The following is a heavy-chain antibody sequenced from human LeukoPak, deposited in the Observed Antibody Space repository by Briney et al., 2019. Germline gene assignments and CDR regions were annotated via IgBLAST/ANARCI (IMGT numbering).Heavy chain of an antibody. CDR3: ARDIQDCSGGSCRQFPRNYFDY. CDR2: VWYNGRID. J-gene: IGHJ4*02. V-gene: IGHV3-33*01. D-gene: IGHD2-15*01. CDR1: GFTFSSFG. Sequence: GRSLRLSCAASGFTFSSFGMHWVRQAPDKGLEWVAVVWYNGRIDYYVDSVKGRFAISRDNSKNTLYLQMNSLRVEDTAVYYCARDIQDCSGGSCRQFPRNYFDYWGQGTLVTVSS.